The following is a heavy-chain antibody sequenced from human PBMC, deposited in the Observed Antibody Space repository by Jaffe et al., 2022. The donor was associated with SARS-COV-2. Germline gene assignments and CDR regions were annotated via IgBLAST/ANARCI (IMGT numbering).Heavy chain of an antibody. CDR2: ISYDGSNK. Sequence: QVQLVESGGGVVQPGRSLRLSCAASGFTFSSYAMHWVRQAPGKGLEWVAVISYDGSNKYYADSVKGRFTISRDNSKNTLYLQMNSLRAEDTAVYYCARDHGGRDERDFDYWGQGTLVTVSS. J-gene: IGHJ4*02. CDR3: ARDHGGRDERDFDY. CDR1: GFTFSSYA. V-gene: IGHV3-30*04.